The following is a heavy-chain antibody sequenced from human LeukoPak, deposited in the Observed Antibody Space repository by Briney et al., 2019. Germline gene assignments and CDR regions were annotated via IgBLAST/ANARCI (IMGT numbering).Heavy chain of an antibody. D-gene: IGHD4-23*01. J-gene: IGHJ4*02. V-gene: IGHV3-48*01. CDR3: KTVVTHDY. Sequence: PGGSLRLSCAASGFTFSSYSMNWVRQAPGKGLEWVSYISSSSSTIYYADSVKGRFTISRDNAKNSLYPQMNSLRAEDTAVYYCKTVVTHDYWGQGTLVTVSS. CDR1: GFTFSSYS. CDR2: ISSSSSTI.